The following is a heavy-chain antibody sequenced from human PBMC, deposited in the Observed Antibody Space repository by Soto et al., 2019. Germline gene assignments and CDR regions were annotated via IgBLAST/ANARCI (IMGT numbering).Heavy chain of an antibody. Sequence: GGSLRLSCAASGFTFSSYWMSWVRQAPGKGLEWVAVISYDGSNKYYADSVKGRFTISRDNSKNTLYLQMNSLRAEDTAVYYCAKDSLTPILLNLVVVPAAIYYHGMDVWGQGTTVTVSS. V-gene: IGHV3-30*18. CDR3: AKDSLTPILLNLVVVPAAIYYHGMDV. CDR2: ISYDGSNK. D-gene: IGHD2-2*01. J-gene: IGHJ6*02. CDR1: GFTFSSYW.